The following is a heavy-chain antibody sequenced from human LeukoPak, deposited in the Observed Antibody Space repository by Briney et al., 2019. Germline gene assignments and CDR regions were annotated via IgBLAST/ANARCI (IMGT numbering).Heavy chain of an antibody. D-gene: IGHD1-1*01. Sequence: ASVKVSCKXSGYTFTSYYMHWVRQAPGQGLEWMGIINPSGGSTSYSQKFQGRVTMTRDTSTSTVYMELSSLRSEDTAVYYCASHHRYNWNGRGYYYYYMDVWGRGTTVTVSS. CDR3: ASHHRYNWNGRGYYYYYMDV. CDR1: GYTFTSYY. J-gene: IGHJ6*03. CDR2: INPSGGST. V-gene: IGHV1-46*03.